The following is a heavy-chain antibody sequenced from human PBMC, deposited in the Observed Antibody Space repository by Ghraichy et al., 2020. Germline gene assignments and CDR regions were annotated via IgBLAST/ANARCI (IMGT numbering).Heavy chain of an antibody. V-gene: IGHV3-23*01. J-gene: IGHJ4*02. Sequence: GGTLRLSRAASGFTFTNYAMAWVRQAPGKGLDWVAAVNGGGDRTFYADSVKGRFTISRDNSKNTVFLQMNSLRAEDTAIYYCAKDGDSIESPDFDSWGQGTLVTVSS. CDR2: VNGGGDRT. CDR3: AKDGDSIESPDFDS. CDR1: GFTFTNYA. D-gene: IGHD2-21*01.